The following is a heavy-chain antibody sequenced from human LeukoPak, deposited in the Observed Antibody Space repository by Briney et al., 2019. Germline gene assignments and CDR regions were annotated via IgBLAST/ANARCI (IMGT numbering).Heavy chain of an antibody. CDR2: INHYEST. D-gene: IGHD3-10*01. CDR1: GGSFSGYH. Sequence: SETLSLTCAVYGGSFSGYHWSWIRQPPGKGLEWIGEINHYESTNYNPSLKSRATISVDTSKNQFSLKLSSVTAADTAVYYCARENYYGSGTFYSRHGMDVWGQGTTVTVSS. V-gene: IGHV4-34*01. J-gene: IGHJ6*02. CDR3: ARENYYGSGTFYSRHGMDV.